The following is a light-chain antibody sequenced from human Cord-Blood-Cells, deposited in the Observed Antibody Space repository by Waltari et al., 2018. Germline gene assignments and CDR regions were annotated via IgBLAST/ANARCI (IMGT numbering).Light chain of an antibody. CDR2: EVI. CDR1: SSDVGGYKY. Sequence: QSALTQPASVSGSPGQSITISFPGTSSDVGGYKYVSWYQQHPGKAPKLMIYEVIKRPSGVSNRFSGSKSGNTASLTISGLQAEDEADYYCSSYTSSSTYVFGTGTKVTVL. V-gene: IGLV2-14*01. CDR3: SSYTSSSTYV. J-gene: IGLJ1*01.